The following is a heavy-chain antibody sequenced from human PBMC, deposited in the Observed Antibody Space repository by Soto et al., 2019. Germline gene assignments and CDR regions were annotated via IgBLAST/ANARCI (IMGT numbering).Heavy chain of an antibody. CDR2: MNPKTGNI. V-gene: IGHV1-3*01. Sequence: SVKVSCKASGYTFVDYALHWVRQAPGQGLEWVGWMNPKTGNIKSSHKFEDRVSITRDTATSTAYMELSGLRSEDTAVYFCTREAVVAENWFDPWGQGTLVTVSS. D-gene: IGHD3-22*01. CDR3: TREAVVAENWFDP. J-gene: IGHJ5*02. CDR1: GYTFVDYA.